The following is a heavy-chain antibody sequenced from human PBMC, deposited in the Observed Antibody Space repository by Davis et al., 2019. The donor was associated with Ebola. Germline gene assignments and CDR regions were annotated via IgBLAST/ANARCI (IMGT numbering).Heavy chain of an antibody. J-gene: IGHJ6*02. CDR1: AYTFISYD. CDR3: ARGPIVLMVNASRVGYYGMDV. V-gene: IGHV1-18*04. Sequence: ASVQVSCKASAYTFISYDISSVRQPSGYGLECMGWISAHNGNTNYAQKLQGRVTMTTDTSTSTAYMELRSLRSDDTAVYYCARGPIVLMVNASRVGYYGMDVWGQGTTVTVSS. CDR2: ISAHNGNT. D-gene: IGHD2-8*01.